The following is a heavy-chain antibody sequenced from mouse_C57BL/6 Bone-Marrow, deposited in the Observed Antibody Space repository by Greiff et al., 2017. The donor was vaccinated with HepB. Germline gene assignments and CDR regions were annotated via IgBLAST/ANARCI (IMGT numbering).Heavy chain of an antibody. CDR3: TRSGLIYYDYDDYFDY. J-gene: IGHJ2*01. CDR2: IDPETGGT. CDR1: GYTFTDYE. Sequence: QVQLQQSGAELVRPGASVTLSCKASGYTFTDYEMHWVKQTPVHGLEWIGAIDPETGGTAYNQKFTGKAILTADKSSSTAYMQLRSLTSEDSAVYYCTRSGLIYYDYDDYFDYWGQGTTLTVSS. D-gene: IGHD2-4*01. V-gene: IGHV1-15*01.